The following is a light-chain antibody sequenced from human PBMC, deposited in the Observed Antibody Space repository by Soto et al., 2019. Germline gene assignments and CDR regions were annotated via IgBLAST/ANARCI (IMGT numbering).Light chain of an antibody. Sequence: EIVLTQSPATLSLSPGERATLSCRASQSVSSFLAWYQQKPGQAPRLLVYDASTRATGIPARFSRSGSGTHLTLRISTLVLEVFGVYYCQQRSDWQLTLAVGT. CDR1: QSVSSF. V-gene: IGKV3-11*01. CDR2: DAS. J-gene: IGKJ4*01. CDR3: QQRSDWQLT.